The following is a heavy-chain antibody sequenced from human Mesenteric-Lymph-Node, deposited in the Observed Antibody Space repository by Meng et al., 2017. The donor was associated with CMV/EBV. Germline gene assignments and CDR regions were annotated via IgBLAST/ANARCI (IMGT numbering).Heavy chain of an antibody. D-gene: IGHD3-3*01. Sequence: ASVKVSCKASGYTFTSYYMHWVRQAPGQGLEWMGIINPSGGSTSYAQKFQGRVTMTRNTSISTAYMELSSLRSEDTAVYYCARGGFTIFGVVITTVVGYNWFDPWGQGTLVTVSS. V-gene: IGHV1-46*01. J-gene: IGHJ5*02. CDR1: GYTFTSYY. CDR3: ARGGFTIFGVVITTVVGYNWFDP. CDR2: INPSGGST.